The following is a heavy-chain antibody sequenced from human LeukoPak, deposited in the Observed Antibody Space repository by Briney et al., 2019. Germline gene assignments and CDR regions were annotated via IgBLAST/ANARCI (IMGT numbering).Heavy chain of an antibody. D-gene: IGHD6-19*01. CDR2: MYYRGST. Sequence: SETLSLTCTVSGGSVSSNYHWGWIRQSPGKGLEWIGSMYYRGSTYYNPSLKSRVTISVDTSKNQFSLKLSSVTAADTAVYYCARPGIAVAGRGYYFDYWGQGTLVTVSS. J-gene: IGHJ4*02. CDR1: GGSVSSNYH. CDR3: ARPGIAVAGRGYYFDY. V-gene: IGHV4-39*07.